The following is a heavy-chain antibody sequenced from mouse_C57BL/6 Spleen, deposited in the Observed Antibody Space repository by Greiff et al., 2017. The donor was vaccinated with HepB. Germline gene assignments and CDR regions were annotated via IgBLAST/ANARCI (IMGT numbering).Heavy chain of an antibody. D-gene: IGHD1-1*01. CDR2: INPNNGGT. CDR1: GYTFTDYY. CDR3: ARPTTVVPHWYFDV. V-gene: IGHV1-26*01. J-gene: IGHJ1*03. Sequence: EVQLQQSGPELVKPGASVKISCKASGYTFTDYYMNWVKQSHGKSLEWIGDINPNNGGTSYNQKFKGKATLTVDKSSSTAYMELRSLTSEDSAVYYCARPTTVVPHWYFDVGGTGTTVTVSS.